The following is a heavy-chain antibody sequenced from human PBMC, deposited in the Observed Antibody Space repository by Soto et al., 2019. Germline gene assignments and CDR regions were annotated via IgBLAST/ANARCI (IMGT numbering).Heavy chain of an antibody. CDR2: INPNSGGT. D-gene: IGHD6-13*01. CDR3: ARGIAAAFPWFDP. V-gene: IGHV1-2*02. J-gene: IGHJ5*02. CDR1: GYTFTGYY. Sequence: GASVKVSCKASGYTFTGYYMHWVRQAPGQGLEWMGWINPNSGGTNYAQKFQGRVTMTRDTSISTAYMELSRLRSDDTAVYYCARGIAAAFPWFDPWGQGTLVTVSS.